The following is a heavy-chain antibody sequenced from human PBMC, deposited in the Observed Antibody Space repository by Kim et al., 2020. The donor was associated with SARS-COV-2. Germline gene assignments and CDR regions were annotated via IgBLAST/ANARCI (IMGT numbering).Heavy chain of an antibody. CDR3: AKDAIYCSGGSCYQDY. CDR2: ISYDGSNK. J-gene: IGHJ4*01. CDR1: GFTFSSYG. V-gene: IGHV3-30*18. Sequence: GGSLRLSCAASGFTFSSYGMHWVRQAPGKGLEWVAVISYDGSNKYYADSVKGRFTISRDNSKNTLYLQMNSLRAEDTAVYYCAKDAIYCSGGSCYQDYWG. D-gene: IGHD2-15*01.